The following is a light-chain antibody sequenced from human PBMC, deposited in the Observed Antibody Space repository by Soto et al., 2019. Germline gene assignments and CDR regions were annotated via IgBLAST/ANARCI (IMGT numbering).Light chain of an antibody. V-gene: IGKV3-20*01. CDR3: QQYGGSPPIT. CDR1: QTVTSNY. CDR2: GAT. Sequence: EIVLTQSPGTLSLSPGERATLSYRASQTVTSNYVAWYQQKPGQAPRLLIYGATSRATGVPDRIIGIGSGTDFTLTISRLEPEDFAVYYCQQYGGSPPITFGQGTRLEIK. J-gene: IGKJ5*01.